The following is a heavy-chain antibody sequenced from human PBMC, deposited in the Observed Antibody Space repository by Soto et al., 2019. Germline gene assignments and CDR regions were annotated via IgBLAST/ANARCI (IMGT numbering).Heavy chain of an antibody. J-gene: IGHJ5*02. D-gene: IGHD2-21*01. CDR1: GDSVSSTPYS. CDR2: IYKTGI. V-gene: IGHV4-39*01. CDR3: AKLPTGFPNWIDP. Sequence: SETLSLTCTVSGDSVSSTPYSWGWLRQPPGKGLEWIGSIYKTGISYNPSLKSRVTISQDTSKTQFSLKLSSMTAADTAIYYCAKLPTGFPNWIDPWGQGIPVTVSS.